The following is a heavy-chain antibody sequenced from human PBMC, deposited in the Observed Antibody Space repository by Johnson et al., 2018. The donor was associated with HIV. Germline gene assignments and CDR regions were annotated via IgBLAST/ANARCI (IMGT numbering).Heavy chain of an antibody. CDR2: IYSGGST. V-gene: IGHV3-30*14. Sequence: QVQLVESGGGLVQPGRSLRLSCAASGFTFSSYAMHWVRQAPGKGLEWVAVIYSGGSTYYADSVKGRFTISRDNSKNTLYLQMNSLRAEDTAVYYCARDPAIRWSEWDSSGYYSPDAFDIWGQGTMVTVSS. CDR1: GFTFSSYA. D-gene: IGHD3-22*01. CDR3: ARDPAIRWSEWDSSGYYSPDAFDI. J-gene: IGHJ3*02.